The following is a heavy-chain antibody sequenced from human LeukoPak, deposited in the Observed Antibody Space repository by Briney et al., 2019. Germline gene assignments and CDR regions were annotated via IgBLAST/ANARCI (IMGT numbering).Heavy chain of an antibody. D-gene: IGHD3-3*01. J-gene: IGHJ4*02. CDR2: IYYSGST. CDR1: GGSISSSSYY. CDR3: ATLLGDFWSGYYFDY. Sequence: SETLSLTCTVSGGSISSSSYYWGWIRQPPGKGLEWIGSIYYSGSTNYNPSLKSRVTISVDTSKNQFSLKLSSVTAADTAVYYCATLLGDFWSGYYFDYWGQGTLVTVSS. V-gene: IGHV4-39*07.